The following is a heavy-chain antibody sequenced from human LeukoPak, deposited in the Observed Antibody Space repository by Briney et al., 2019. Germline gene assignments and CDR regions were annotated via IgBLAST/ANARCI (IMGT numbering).Heavy chain of an antibody. D-gene: IGHD1-1*01. CDR1: GYSISNEYY. Sequence: SETLSLTCVVSGYSISNEYYLGWIRQPPGKGLEWIGNIYHSGGSYYNPSLKSRVTILVDTSKNQFSLKLSSVTAADTAVYYCAKAGTTGLHYSFEPWGQGNLVTVSS. CDR3: AKAGTTGLHYSFEP. CDR2: IYHSGGS. J-gene: IGHJ5*02. V-gene: IGHV4-38-2*01.